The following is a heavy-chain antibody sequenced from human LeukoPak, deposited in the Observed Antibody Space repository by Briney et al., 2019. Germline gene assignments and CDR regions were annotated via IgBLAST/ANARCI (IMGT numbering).Heavy chain of an antibody. CDR1: GYTFTSYG. D-gene: IGHD5-18*01. CDR2: ISAYNGNT. V-gene: IGHV1-18*01. CDR3: ARVQLGGNWFDP. J-gene: IGHJ5*02. Sequence: ASVKVSCKASGYTFTSYGISWVRQAPGQGLEWMGWISAYNGNTNYAQKLQGRVTMTTDTSTSTAYMELRSLRSDDTAVYHCARVQLGGNWFDPWGQGTLVTVSS.